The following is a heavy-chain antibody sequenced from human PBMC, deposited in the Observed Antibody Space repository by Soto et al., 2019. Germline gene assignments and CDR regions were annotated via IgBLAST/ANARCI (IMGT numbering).Heavy chain of an antibody. D-gene: IGHD3-3*01. CDR2: ISAYNGNT. CDR1: GYAFTSYC. Sequence: ASVEVSCKASGYAFTSYCTSWVLQAPGQGLEWMGWISAYNGNTNYAQKLQGRVTMTTDTSTSTAYMELRSLRSDDTAVYYCARDWRFLGIYGMDVWGQGTTVTVSS. V-gene: IGHV1-18*04. CDR3: ARDWRFLGIYGMDV. J-gene: IGHJ6*02.